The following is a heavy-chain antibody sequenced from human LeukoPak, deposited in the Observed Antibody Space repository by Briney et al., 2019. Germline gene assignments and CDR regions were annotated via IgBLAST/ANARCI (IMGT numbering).Heavy chain of an antibody. D-gene: IGHD5/OR15-5a*01. V-gene: IGHV3-13*01. CDR2: IGIAGDT. J-gene: IGHJ3*02. CDR3: IRGGIQVSGIDAFDI. CDR1: GFTFSSYD. Sequence: GGSLRLSCAASGFTFSSYDMHWVRQAPGRGLEWVSAIGIAGDTYYPDSVKGRFTISRENAKNSMYLQMNSLKDGGTAVYYCIRGGIQVSGIDAFDIWGQGTMVTVSS.